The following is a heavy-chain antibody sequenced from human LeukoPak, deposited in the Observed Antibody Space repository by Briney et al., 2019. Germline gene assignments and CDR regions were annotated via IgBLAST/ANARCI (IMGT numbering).Heavy chain of an antibody. V-gene: IGHV3-7*01. CDR3: ATYSTRNAREFQS. CDR1: GFTFTMFG. Sequence: GGSLRLSCAASGFTFTMFGMNWVRQAPGKGLEWVANIKTDASEKYYADSVKGRFTISRDNAKMSLYLQMNSLRVEDTAVYYCATYSTRNAREFQSWGQGTLVTVSS. CDR2: IKTDASEK. D-gene: IGHD4-11*01. J-gene: IGHJ1*01.